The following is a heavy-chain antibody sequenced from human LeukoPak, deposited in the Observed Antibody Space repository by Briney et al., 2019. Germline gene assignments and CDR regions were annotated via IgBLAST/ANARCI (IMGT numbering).Heavy chain of an antibody. J-gene: IGHJ4*02. D-gene: IGHD3-22*01. V-gene: IGHV3-33*01. CDR3: AREALVVPPPMDY. CDR2: IWYDGSNK. CDR1: GFIFSSYG. Sequence: GGSLRLSCAASGFIFSSYGMHWVRQAPGKGLEWVAVIWYDGSNKYYADSVKGRFTISRDNSKNTLYLQMNSLRAEDTAVYYCAREALVVPPPMDYWGQGTLVTVSS.